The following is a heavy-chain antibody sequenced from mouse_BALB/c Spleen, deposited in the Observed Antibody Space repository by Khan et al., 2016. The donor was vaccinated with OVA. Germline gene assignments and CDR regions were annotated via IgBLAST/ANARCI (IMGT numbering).Heavy chain of an antibody. CDR3: VRDGAYHRNDGWFAY. J-gene: IGHJ3*01. D-gene: IGHD2-14*01. CDR1: GYTFTSYT. CDR2: INPSNGYT. V-gene: IGHV1-4*01. Sequence: QVQLKESGAELARPGASVKMSCTASGYTFTSYTIHWIKLRPGQGLEWIGFINPSNGYTNYNQKFKDKAILTADKSSTTVYMQLSSLTSDDSAVYNCVRDGAYHRNDGWFAYWGQGTLVTVSA.